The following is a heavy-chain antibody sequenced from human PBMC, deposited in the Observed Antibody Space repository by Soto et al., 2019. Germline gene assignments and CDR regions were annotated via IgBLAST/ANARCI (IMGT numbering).Heavy chain of an antibody. V-gene: IGHV3-30*14. D-gene: IGHD1-26*01. J-gene: IGHJ3*02. Sequence: QMQLVESGGGVVQPGRSLRLSCAASGFTFGAYTMHWVRQAPGKGLEWVAVISYDGKSERYAAPVKGRFTVSRDNAESTLFLQMTSLRAEDTAVYYCARDGYSGRSDGFEIWGQGTMVTVSS. CDR1: GFTFGAYT. CDR3: ARDGYSGRSDGFEI. CDR2: ISYDGKSE.